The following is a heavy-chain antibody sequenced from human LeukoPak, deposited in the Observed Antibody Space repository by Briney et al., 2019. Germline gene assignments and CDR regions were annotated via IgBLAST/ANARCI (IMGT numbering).Heavy chain of an antibody. Sequence: SVKVSCKASGGTFISYAISWVRQAPGQGLEWMGRIIPIFGIANYAQKFQGRVTITADKSTSTAYMELSSLRSEDTAVYYCASAPSGYDSSGYYPEFDYWGQGTLVTVSS. CDR2: IIPIFGIA. V-gene: IGHV1-69*10. CDR3: ASAPSGYDSSGYYPEFDY. CDR1: GGTFISYA. J-gene: IGHJ4*02. D-gene: IGHD3-22*01.